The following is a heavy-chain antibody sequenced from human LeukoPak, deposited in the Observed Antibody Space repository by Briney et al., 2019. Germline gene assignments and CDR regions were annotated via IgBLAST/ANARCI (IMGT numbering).Heavy chain of an antibody. D-gene: IGHD3-22*01. CDR3: AFNYDSSGYYPGYMDV. V-gene: IGHV4-38-2*01. CDR1: GYSISSGYY. CDR2: IYHSGRT. J-gene: IGHJ6*03. Sequence: SETLSLTCAVTGYSISSGYYWGWIRQPPGKGLEWIGSIYHSGRTYYNPSLKSRVTISVDTSKNQFSLKLSSVTAADTAVYYCAFNYDSSGYYPGYMDVWGKGTSVTVSS.